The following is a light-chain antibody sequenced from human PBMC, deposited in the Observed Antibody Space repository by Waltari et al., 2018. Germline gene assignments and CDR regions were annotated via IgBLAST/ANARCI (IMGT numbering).Light chain of an antibody. V-gene: IGLV3-19*01. J-gene: IGLJ1*01. CDR1: SLKTYY. Sequence: SSELTQDPAVSVALGQTVRITCQGDSLKTYYASWYQQKPGQAPVLVMYGKNNRPSRSPDRCAASSSGNTASLTITGAHAEDEADYYWNSRDSSANLLYVFGAGTKVTVL. CDR2: GKN. CDR3: NSRDSSANLLYV.